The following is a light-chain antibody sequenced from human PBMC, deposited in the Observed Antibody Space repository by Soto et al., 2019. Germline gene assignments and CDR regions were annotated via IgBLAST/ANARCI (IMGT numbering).Light chain of an antibody. CDR1: QSINSY. J-gene: IGKJ2*01. V-gene: IGKV1-39*01. Sequence: DIQMTQSPSSLSASVGDRVTITCRASQSINSYLNWYQQKPGKAPKLLIYAAYTLQSGVPSRFSGSASGTAFTLTISSLQPEDFATYYCQQSYKTPHTFGQGTKLETK. CDR3: QQSYKTPHT. CDR2: AAY.